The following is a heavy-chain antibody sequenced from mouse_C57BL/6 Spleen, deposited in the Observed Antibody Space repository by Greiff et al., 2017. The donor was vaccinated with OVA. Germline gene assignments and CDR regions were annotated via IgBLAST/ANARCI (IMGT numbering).Heavy chain of an antibody. CDR1: GYAFSSYW. V-gene: IGHV1-80*01. CDR3: ARWETYFDD. CDR2: IYPGDGDT. J-gene: IGHJ2*01. D-gene: IGHD4-1*01. Sequence: QVQLQQSGAELVQPGASVKLSCKASGYAFSSYWMNWVQQRPGKGLEWIGQIYPGDGDTNYNGKFKGKATLTADKSSSTAYMQLSSLTSEDSAVYFCARWETYFDDWGQGTTLTVSS.